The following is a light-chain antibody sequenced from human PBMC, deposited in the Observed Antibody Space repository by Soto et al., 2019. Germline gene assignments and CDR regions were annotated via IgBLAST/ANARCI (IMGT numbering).Light chain of an antibody. CDR3: STWDDSLNVYV. V-gene: IGLV1-44*01. CDR2: STY. Sequence: QSVLTQPPSASGTPGQRLTISCSGSTSNVGRNFVTWYQQLPGTAPKLLIYSTYQRPSGVPDRFSASKSGTSASLAISGLQSEDEADYYCSTWDDSLNVYVFGTGTKLPVL. CDR1: TSNVGRNF. J-gene: IGLJ1*01.